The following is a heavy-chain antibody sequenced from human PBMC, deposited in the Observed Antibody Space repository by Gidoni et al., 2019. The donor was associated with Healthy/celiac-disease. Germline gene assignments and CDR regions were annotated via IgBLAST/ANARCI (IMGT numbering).Heavy chain of an antibody. CDR1: GFTFSSYW. V-gene: IGHV3-7*03. CDR3: ARVRYGDYIAY. D-gene: IGHD4-17*01. CDR2: IKQDGSEK. J-gene: IGHJ4*02. Sequence: AASGFTFSSYWMSWVRQAPGKGLEWVANIKQDGSEKYYVDSVKGRFTISRDNAKNSLYLQMNSLRAEDTAVYYCARVRYGDYIAYWGQGTLVTVSS.